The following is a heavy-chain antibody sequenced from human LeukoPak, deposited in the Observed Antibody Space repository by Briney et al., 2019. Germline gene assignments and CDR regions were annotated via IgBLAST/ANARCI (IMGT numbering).Heavy chain of an antibody. CDR3: ARGRPMGYFDD. CDR1: GFTFSSNY. Sequence: GGSLRLSCAASGFTFSSNYMSWVRQAPGKGLEWVSLIYTGGSTSYADSVKGRFTISRDNSKNTLYLQMNSLRAEDTAVYYCARGRPMGYFDDWGQGTLVTVSS. D-gene: IGHD3-10*01. J-gene: IGHJ4*02. CDR2: IYTGGST. V-gene: IGHV3-53*01.